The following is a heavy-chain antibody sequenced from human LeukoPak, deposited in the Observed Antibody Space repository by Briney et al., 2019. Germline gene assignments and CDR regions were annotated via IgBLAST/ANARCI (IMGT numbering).Heavy chain of an antibody. D-gene: IGHD3-10*01. V-gene: IGHV3-11*04. Sequence: GGSLRLSCAASGFTFSDYYMSWIRQAPGEGLEWISYISTSGTTTYHADSVKGRFTISRDDAKNSLYLQMNSLRADDTALYYCARVRGSYSVDYWGQGTLVTVSS. CDR2: ISTSGTTT. J-gene: IGHJ4*02. CDR1: GFTFSDYY. CDR3: ARVRGSYSVDY.